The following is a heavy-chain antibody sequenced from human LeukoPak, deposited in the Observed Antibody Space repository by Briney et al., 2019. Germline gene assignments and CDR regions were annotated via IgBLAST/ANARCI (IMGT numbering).Heavy chain of an antibody. CDR1: GYTFTGYY. J-gene: IGHJ4*02. V-gene: IGHV1-2*02. CDR3: ARGVVRGVTFDY. D-gene: IGHD3-10*01. Sequence: ASVKFSCKASGYTFTGYYRHWVRQAPGQGLEWMGWINPNSGGTNYAQKFQGRVTMTRDTSISTAYMELSRLRSDATAVYYCARGVVRGVTFDYWGQGTLVTVSS. CDR2: INPNSGGT.